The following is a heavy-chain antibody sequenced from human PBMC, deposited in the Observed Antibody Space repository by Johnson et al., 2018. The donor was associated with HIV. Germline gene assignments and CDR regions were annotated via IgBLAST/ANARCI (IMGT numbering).Heavy chain of an antibody. Sequence: VQLVESGGGLVQPGGSLRLSCAASGFTFSSYDMHWVRQGTGKGLEWVSAIGTAGDTYYPGSVKGRFPISSENAKNSLYLQMNSLRAGDTAVYYCARFEGFITTLRVVGDAFDIWGQGTMVTVSS. J-gene: IGHJ3*02. D-gene: IGHD3-10*01. CDR1: GFTFSSYD. CDR2: IGTAGDT. V-gene: IGHV3-13*01. CDR3: ARFEGFITTLRVVGDAFDI.